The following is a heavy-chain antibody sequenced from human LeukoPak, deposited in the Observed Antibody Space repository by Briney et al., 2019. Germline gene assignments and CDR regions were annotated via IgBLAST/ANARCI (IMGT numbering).Heavy chain of an antibody. D-gene: IGHD3-10*01. Sequence: SETLSLTCTLSGGSISGSYWSWIRQPPGKGLELIGFIYYSGNTNYNPSLKSRVTISADTSKNQFSLKLTSVTAADTAVYYCARFGAYYFDSWGQGTLVTVSS. J-gene: IGHJ4*02. CDR2: IYYSGNT. CDR3: ARFGAYYFDS. CDR1: GGSISGSY. V-gene: IGHV4-59*01.